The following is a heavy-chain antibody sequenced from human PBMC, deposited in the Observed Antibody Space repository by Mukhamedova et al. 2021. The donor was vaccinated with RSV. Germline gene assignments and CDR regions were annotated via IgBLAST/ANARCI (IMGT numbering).Heavy chain of an antibody. J-gene: IGHJ4*02. V-gene: IGHV3-30*04. D-gene: IGHD6-13*01. CDR2: ISYDGSNK. CDR3: ARAPGGTAAAFDY. CDR1: SSYA. Sequence: SSYAMHWVRQAPGKGLEWVAVISYDGSNKYYAGSVKGRFTISRDNSKNTLYLQMNSLRAEDTAVYYCARAPGGTAAAFDYWGQGT.